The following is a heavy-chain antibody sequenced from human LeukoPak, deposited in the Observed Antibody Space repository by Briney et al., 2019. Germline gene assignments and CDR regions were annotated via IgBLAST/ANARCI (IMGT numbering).Heavy chain of an antibody. D-gene: IGHD3-3*02. CDR2: VDSAGDT. V-gene: IGHV3-13*01. CDR1: GFAFSDYD. Sequence: PGGSLRLSCAASGFAFSDYDIHWVRQPAGKGLEWVSVVDSAGDTYYPGSVKGRFTVSRDNAKNSVFLQLNSLTAGDTAVYYCTRGISKSRDAFDLGGQGAMVTVSS. CDR3: TRGISKSRDAFDL. J-gene: IGHJ3*01.